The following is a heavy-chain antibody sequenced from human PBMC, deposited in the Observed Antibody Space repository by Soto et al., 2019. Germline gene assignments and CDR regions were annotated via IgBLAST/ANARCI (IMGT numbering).Heavy chain of an antibody. J-gene: IGHJ3*01. D-gene: IGHD1-26*01. CDR2: IIPISGTI. Sequence: VQLVQSGAEVKKPGSSVKVSCKASGGTFNTYGITWVRQASGQGLEWMGGIIPISGTIKFAQKFQGRLTITPDESSSTVYMELRSLTSEDTAVYYCASRERVDAFDVWGQGTVVTVSS. CDR1: GGTFNTYG. V-gene: IGHV1-69*01. CDR3: ASRERVDAFDV.